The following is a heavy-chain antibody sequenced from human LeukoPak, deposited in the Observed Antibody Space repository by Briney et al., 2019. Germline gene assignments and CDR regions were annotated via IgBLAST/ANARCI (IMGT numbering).Heavy chain of an antibody. CDR3: ARKFTMIVNALSP. V-gene: IGHV3-13*01. D-gene: IGHD3-22*01. CDR2: IGTAGDT. CDR1: GFTFSSYD. J-gene: IGHJ5*02. Sequence: GGSLRLSCAASGFTFSSYDMHWVRQATGKGLEWVSAIGTAGDTYYPDSVKGRFTISRDNSKNTLYLQMNSLRAEDTAVYYCARKFTMIVNALSPWGQGTLVTVSS.